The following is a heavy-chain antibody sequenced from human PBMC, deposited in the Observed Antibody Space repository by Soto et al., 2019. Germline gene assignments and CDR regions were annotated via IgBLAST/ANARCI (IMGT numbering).Heavy chain of an antibody. V-gene: IGHV4-30-4*01. CDR2: IYYSGST. CDR3: ARQVPAAIRLGWFDP. D-gene: IGHD2-2*02. J-gene: IGHJ5*02. CDR1: GGSISSGDYY. Sequence: SETLSLTCTVSGGSISSGDYYWSWIRQPPGKGLEWIGYIYYSGSTYYRPSLKSRVTISVDTSKNQFSLKLSSVTAADTAVYYCARQVPAAIRLGWFDPWGQGTLVTVSS.